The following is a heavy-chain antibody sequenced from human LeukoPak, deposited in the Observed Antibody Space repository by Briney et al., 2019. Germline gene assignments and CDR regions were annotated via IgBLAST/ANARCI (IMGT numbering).Heavy chain of an antibody. CDR1: GGTFSSYA. CDR2: IIPIFGTA. D-gene: IGHD6-13*01. V-gene: IGHV1-69*05. CDR3: ASPGIAAAGPPY. J-gene: IGHJ4*02. Sequence: ASVKVSCKASGGTFSSYAISWVRQAPGQGLEWMGGIIPIFGTANYAQEFQGRVTITTDESTSTAYMELSSLRSEDTAVYYCASPGIAAAGPPYWGQGTLVTVSS.